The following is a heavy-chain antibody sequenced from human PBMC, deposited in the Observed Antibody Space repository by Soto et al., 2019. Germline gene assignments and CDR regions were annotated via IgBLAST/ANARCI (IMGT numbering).Heavy chain of an antibody. Sequence: WGPTLVNPTQTLTLTCSFSGFSLSVYGVRVIWFRQPPGETLEWLALSHWNEDKRYSPYLKSRLNHTKDTSKNQVVLTLTTLDTLDKGTYFCAHTKDSRGFLTSWGQGILVTVSS. CDR1: GFSLSVYGVR. J-gene: IGHJ5*02. D-gene: IGHD3-22*01. CDR2: SHWNEDK. V-gene: IGHV2-5*01. CDR3: AHTKDSRGFLTS.